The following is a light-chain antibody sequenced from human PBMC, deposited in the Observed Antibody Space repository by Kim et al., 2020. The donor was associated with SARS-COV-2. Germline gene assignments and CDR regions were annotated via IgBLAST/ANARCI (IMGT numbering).Light chain of an antibody. CDR1: KGIGTY. Sequence: ASKGDRVTSTGRAGKGIGTYLAWYQHKPGPVPTLLIYAASTTATGVPQRFSGSGSGTDFTLTISSLQPEDVALYYCQKYMRAPRTFGPGTQVDIK. J-gene: IGKJ3*01. CDR3: QKYMRAPRT. V-gene: IGKV1-27*01. CDR2: AAS.